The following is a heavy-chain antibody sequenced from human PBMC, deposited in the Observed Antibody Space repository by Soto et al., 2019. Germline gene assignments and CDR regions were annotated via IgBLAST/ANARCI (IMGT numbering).Heavy chain of an antibody. CDR2: IKQDGSEK. Sequence: GGSLRLSCAASGFTFSSYWMSWVRQAPGKGLEWVANIKQDGSEKYYVDSVKGRFTISRDNAKNSLYLQMNNLRAEDTAVYYCAREFIGVYYYYYYGMDVWGQGTTVTVSS. D-gene: IGHD6-19*01. V-gene: IGHV3-7*01. J-gene: IGHJ6*02. CDR3: AREFIGVYYYYYYGMDV. CDR1: GFTFSSYW.